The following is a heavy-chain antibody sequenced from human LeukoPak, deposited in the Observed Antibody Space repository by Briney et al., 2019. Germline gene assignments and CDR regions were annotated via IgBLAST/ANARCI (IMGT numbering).Heavy chain of an antibody. D-gene: IGHD1-1*01. CDR2: LRGDTGDT. V-gene: IGHV1-2*02. J-gene: IGHJ4*02. Sequence: ASVTVSCKTSGYMVSDYYMHWVRQAPGQGLEWMGWLRGDTGDTDSPQKFKGRVTMTRDTATNTAYMQLSRLTYDDTAIYFCARVRDNAYDYWGQGTLVTVSS. CDR1: GYMVSDYY. CDR3: ARVRDNAYDY.